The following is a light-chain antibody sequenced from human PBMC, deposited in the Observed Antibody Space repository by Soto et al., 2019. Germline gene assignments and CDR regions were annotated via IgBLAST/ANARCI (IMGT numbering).Light chain of an antibody. CDR1: QDISSW. CDR2: IAS. CDR3: QQSKSFPLT. Sequence: DIQLNQTPSSESEVVGDRVTITCRASQDISSWLTWYQQKPGKAPKVLIYIASRLQSGVPSRFSGSRSGTDFSLTISSLQPEDFATYYCQQSKSFPLTFDGRTEVDIK. J-gene: IGKJ4*01. V-gene: IGKV1-12*01.